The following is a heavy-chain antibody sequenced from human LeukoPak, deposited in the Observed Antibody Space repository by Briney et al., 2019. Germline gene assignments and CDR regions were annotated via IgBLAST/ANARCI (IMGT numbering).Heavy chain of an antibody. CDR1: GGTFSNYV. D-gene: IGHD6-6*01. CDR2: IIPIFGTA. V-gene: IGHV1-69*13. Sequence: GASVKVSCKASGGTFSNYVISWVRQAPGQGLEWMGGIIPIFGTANYAQKFQGRVTIIADESTSTAYMELSSLRSEDTAVYYCARAIAARGGSYYGMDVWGQGTTVTVSS. J-gene: IGHJ6*02. CDR3: ARAIAARGGSYYGMDV.